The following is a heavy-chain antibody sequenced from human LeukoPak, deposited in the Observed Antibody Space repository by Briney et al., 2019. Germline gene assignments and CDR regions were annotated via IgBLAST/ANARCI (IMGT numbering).Heavy chain of an antibody. J-gene: IGHJ4*02. V-gene: IGHV3-30*02. Sequence: SGGSLRLSCAASGFTFSSYGMHWVRQAPGKGLEWVAFIRYDGSNKYYADSVKGRFTISRDNSKNTLYLQMNSLRAEDTAVYYCAKEGSIFGVVIRPYYFDYWGQGTLVTVSS. CDR2: IRYDGSNK. D-gene: IGHD3-3*01. CDR1: GFTFSSYG. CDR3: AKEGSIFGVVIRPYYFDY.